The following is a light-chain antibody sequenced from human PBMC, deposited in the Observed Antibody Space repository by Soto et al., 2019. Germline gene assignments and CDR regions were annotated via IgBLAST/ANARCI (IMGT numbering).Light chain of an antibody. V-gene: IGKV4-1*01. Sequence: DIVMTQSPDSLAVSLGERATINCKSSQSVLYSSNNKNYLAWYQQKPGQPRKLLIYSTSNRESGVPDRFSGSGSGTDFTLSISSLQAEDVAVYYCQQYYSTPLTFGGGTKVEIK. CDR3: QQYYSTPLT. CDR2: STS. CDR1: QSVLYSSNNKNY. J-gene: IGKJ4*01.